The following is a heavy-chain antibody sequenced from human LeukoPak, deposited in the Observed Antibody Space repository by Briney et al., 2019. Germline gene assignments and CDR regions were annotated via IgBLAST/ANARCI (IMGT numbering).Heavy chain of an antibody. CDR1: GGTFSSYA. J-gene: IGHJ5*02. V-gene: IGHV1-69*05. CDR3: ARGASTIFAHNWFDP. D-gene: IGHD3-3*01. CDR2: IIPIFGTA. Sequence: ASVTVSFKASGGTFSSYAISWVRQAPGQGLEWMGGIIPIFGTANYAQKFQGRVTITTDESTSTAYMELSSLRSEDTAVYYWARGASTIFAHNWFDPWGQGTLVTVSS.